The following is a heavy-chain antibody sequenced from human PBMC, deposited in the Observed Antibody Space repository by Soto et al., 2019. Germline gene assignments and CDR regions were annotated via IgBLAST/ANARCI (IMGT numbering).Heavy chain of an antibody. CDR1: GGTFSSYT. J-gene: IGHJ6*02. V-gene: IGHV1-69*08. CDR2: IIPILGIA. Sequence: QVPLVQSGAEVKKPGSSVKVSCKASGGTFSSYTISWVRQAPGQGLEWMGRIIPILGIANYAQKFQGRVTITADKSTSTAYMELSSLRSEDTAVYYCARDRVTMLVPNNKSYYGMDVWGQGTTVTVSS. D-gene: IGHD3-22*01. CDR3: ARDRVTMLVPNNKSYYGMDV.